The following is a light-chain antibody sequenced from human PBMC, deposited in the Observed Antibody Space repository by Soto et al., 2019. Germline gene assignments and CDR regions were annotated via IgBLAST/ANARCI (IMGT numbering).Light chain of an antibody. J-gene: IGKJ1*01. CDR3: LQDFNYPWT. V-gene: IGKV1-6*01. CDR1: QDIRND. Sequence: AIQMTQSPSSLSASVGDRVTITCRASQDIRNDLGWYQQKPGKTPKLLIFAASSLQRGVPSRCGGSGSGTYFNLTISSLQPEDFATYYGLQDFNYPWTFGQGTKVEIE. CDR2: AAS.